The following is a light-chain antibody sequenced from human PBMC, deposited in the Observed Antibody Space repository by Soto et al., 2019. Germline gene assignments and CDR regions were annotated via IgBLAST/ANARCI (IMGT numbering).Light chain of an antibody. CDR1: QGIRKD. V-gene: IGKV1-6*02. J-gene: IGKJ1*01. CDR3: LQDYNYPRT. CDR2: ATS. Sequence: AIQMTQSPSSLSASVGDRVTMTCRASQGIRKDLAWYQQKPGKAPKLLIYATSSLQSGVPSRFSGSGFGRDFTLTISSLQPEDFATYYCLQDYNYPRTFGQGTKVEIK.